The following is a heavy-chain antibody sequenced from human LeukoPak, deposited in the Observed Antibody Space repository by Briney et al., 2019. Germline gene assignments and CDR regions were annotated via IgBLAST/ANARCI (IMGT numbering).Heavy chain of an antibody. J-gene: IGHJ3*02. CDR2: IYSGGST. Sequence: GGSLRLSCAASGFTVSSNYMSWVRQAPGKGLEWVSVIYSGGSTYYADSVKGRFTISRDNSKNTLYLQMNSLRAEDTAVYYCAGIAAAAHDAFDIWGQGTMVTVSS. CDR3: AGIAAAAHDAFDI. D-gene: IGHD6-13*01. V-gene: IGHV3-53*01. CDR1: GFTVSSNY.